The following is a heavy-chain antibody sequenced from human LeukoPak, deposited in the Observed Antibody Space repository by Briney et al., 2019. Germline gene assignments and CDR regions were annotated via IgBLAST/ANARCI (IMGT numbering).Heavy chain of an antibody. CDR2: ISSNGAST. CDR1: GFTFSSYA. Sequence: GGSLRLSCVASGFTFSSYAMHWVRQAPGKGLDYVSAISSNGASTYYANSVKGRFTISRDNSKNTLYLQMGSLRTEDMAVYYCARRAGAYSHPYDYWGQGTLVTVSS. V-gene: IGHV3-64*01. D-gene: IGHD4/OR15-4a*01. J-gene: IGHJ4*02. CDR3: ARRAGAYSHPYDY.